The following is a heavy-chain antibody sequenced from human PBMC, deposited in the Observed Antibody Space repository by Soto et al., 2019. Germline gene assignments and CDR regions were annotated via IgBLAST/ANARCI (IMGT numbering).Heavy chain of an antibody. CDR1: GGTFSSYA. D-gene: IGHD3-3*01. CDR2: IIPIFGTA. V-gene: IGHV1-69*13. CDR3: ARVSYDFWSGYNTSYYYAMDV. J-gene: IGHJ6*02. Sequence: SVKVSCKASGGTFSSYAISWVRQAPGQGLEWMGGIIPIFGTANYAQKFQGRVTITADESTSTAYMELSSLRSEDTAVYYCARVSYDFWSGYNTSYYYAMDVSGHGTTVTVS.